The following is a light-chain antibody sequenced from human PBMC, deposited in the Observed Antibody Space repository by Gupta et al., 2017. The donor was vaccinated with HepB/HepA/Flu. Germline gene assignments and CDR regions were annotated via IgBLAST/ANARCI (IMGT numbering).Light chain of an antibody. CDR1: QTITTS. V-gene: IGKV1-5*03. J-gene: IGKJ1*01. CDR3: QQDNNSPQT. Sequence: IQTTQSASTLSAAVGDRFTIACRASQTITTSLAWSQQKPGKAPKVLIYKASSLESGVPSRFRGSGSGTDFTLTISSLQPDDFATSSCQQDNNSPQTFGQGTKVEIK. CDR2: KAS.